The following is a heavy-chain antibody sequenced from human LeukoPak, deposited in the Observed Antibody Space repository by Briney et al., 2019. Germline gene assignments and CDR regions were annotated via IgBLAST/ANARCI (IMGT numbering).Heavy chain of an antibody. J-gene: IGHJ4*02. V-gene: IGHV4-59*02. D-gene: IGHD7-27*01. Sequence: PGGSLRLSCAVSGFTVSGNYMSWVRQAPGKGLEWIGYIYYSGSPKYNPSLKRRVTISVDTSKNQSSLKLSSVTAADTAVYYCARDGVTGVPHFDYWGQGALVTVSS. CDR1: GFTVSGNY. CDR2: IYYSGSP. CDR3: ARDGVTGVPHFDY.